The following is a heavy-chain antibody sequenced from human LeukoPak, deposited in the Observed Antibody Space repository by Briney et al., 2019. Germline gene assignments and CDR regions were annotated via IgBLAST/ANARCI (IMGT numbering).Heavy chain of an antibody. J-gene: IGHJ3*02. CDR3: ARDRNWNDGLDAFDI. CDR2: IWYDGSNK. V-gene: IGHV3-33*01. D-gene: IGHD1-1*01. Sequence: PGRSLRLSCAASGFTFSSYGMHWVRQAPGKGLEWVAVIWYDGSNKYYADSVKGRFTISRDNSKNTLYLQMNSLRAEDTAMYYCARDRNWNDGLDAFDIWGQGTMVTVSS. CDR1: GFTFSSYG.